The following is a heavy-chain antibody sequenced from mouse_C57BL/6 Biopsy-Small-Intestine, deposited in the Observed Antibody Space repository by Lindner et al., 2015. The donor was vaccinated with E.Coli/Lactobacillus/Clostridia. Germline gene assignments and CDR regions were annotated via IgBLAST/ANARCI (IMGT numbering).Heavy chain of an antibody. V-gene: IGHV1-39*01. J-gene: IGHJ1*01. CDR2: IDPYSGYT. CDR3: ARGRSLYWYFDV. D-gene: IGHD6-2*01. CDR1: GYSFTDYN. Sequence: VQLQESGPELVKPGASVKISCKASGYSFTDYNMNWVKQSHGQSLEWIGNIDPYSGYTTYNRNFKGKATLTVDKSSSTAYMQLNRLTSEDSAVYYCARGRSLYWYFDVWGAGTTVTVSS.